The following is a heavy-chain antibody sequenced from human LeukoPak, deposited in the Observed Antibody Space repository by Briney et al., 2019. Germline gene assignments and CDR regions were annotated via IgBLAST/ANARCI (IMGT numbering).Heavy chain of an antibody. V-gene: IGHV3-30-3*01. J-gene: IGHJ3*02. CDR3: ARDGVYYDSSGLEFDAFDI. CDR1: GFTFSSYA. D-gene: IGHD3-22*01. CDR2: ISYDGSNK. Sequence: GRSLRLSCAASGFTFSSYAMHWVRQAPGKGLEWVAVISYDGSNKYYADSVKGRFTISRDNSKNTLYLQMNSLRAEDTAVYYCARDGVYYDSSGLEFDAFDIWGQGTMVTVSS.